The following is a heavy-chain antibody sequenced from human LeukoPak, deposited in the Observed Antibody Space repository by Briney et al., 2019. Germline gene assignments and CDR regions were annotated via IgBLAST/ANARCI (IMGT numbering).Heavy chain of an antibody. CDR3: AKGGSYWYFDL. J-gene: IGHJ2*01. V-gene: IGHV4-59*01. Sequence: PSETLSLTCTVSGGSISSYYWSWIRQPPGKGLEWIGYIYYSGSTNYNPSLKSRGTISVDTSKNQFSLKLSSVTAADTAVYYCAKGGSYWYFDLWGRGTLVTVSS. D-gene: IGHD1-26*01. CDR2: IYYSGST. CDR1: GGSISSYY.